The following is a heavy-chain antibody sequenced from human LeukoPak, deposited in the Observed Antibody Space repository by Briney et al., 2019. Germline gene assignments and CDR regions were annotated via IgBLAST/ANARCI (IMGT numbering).Heavy chain of an antibody. V-gene: IGHV3-23*01. J-gene: IGHJ4*02. D-gene: IGHD1-1*01. CDR2: ISGSGGST. Sequence: PGGSLRLSCAASGVTLSSYAMSWVRQAPGKGLEWVSAISGSGGSTYYADSVKGRFTISRDNSKNTLYLQMNSLRAEDTAVYYCAKDLRSHNSFYFDYWGQGTLVTVSS. CDR1: GVTLSSYA. CDR3: AKDLRSHNSFYFDY.